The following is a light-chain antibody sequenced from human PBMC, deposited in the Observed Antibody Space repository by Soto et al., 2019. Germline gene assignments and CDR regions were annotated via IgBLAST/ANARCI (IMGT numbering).Light chain of an antibody. CDR1: QSVTVNS. V-gene: IGKV3-20*01. Sequence: ESLLTQSPSTLSLSPGEGVSLSCRASQSVTVNSLACYQQKPGQAPRLLIYAASTRAAAVPDRFTGSGSGTDFALTISRLEPEDFGVYYCQQYGDSPLTSGPGTKVAI. CDR3: QQYGDSPLT. CDR2: AAS. J-gene: IGKJ3*01.